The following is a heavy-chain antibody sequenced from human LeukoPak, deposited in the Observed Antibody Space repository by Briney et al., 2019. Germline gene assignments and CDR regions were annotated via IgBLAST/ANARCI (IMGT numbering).Heavy chain of an antibody. J-gene: IGHJ4*02. CDR2: IIPILGIA. CDR1: GYTFTSYG. CDR3: ARRCGGSCYYFDY. D-gene: IGHD2-15*01. Sequence: ASVKASFKASGYTFTSYGISWVRQAPGQGLEWMGRIIPILGIANYAQKFQGRVTITADKSTSTAYMELSSLRSEDTAVYYCARRCGGSCYYFDYWGQGTLVTVSS. V-gene: IGHV1-69*04.